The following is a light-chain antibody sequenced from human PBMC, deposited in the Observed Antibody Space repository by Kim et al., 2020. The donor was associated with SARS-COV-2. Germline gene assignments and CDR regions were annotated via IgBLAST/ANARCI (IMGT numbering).Light chain of an antibody. V-gene: IGKV1-13*02. CDR2: DVS. J-gene: IGKJ3*01. Sequence: ASVGDRVTITCRAIQGISSALAWYQQKPGKAPKLLIYDVSSLQSGVPSRFSGSGSGTDFTLTISSLQPEDFATYYCQQFNSYPVTFVPGTKVDIK. CDR1: QGISSA. CDR3: QQFNSYPVT.